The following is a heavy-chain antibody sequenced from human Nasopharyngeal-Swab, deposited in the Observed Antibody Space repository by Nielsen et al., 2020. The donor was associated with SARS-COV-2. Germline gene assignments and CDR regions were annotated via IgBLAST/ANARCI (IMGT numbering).Heavy chain of an antibody. D-gene: IGHD3-3*01. CDR2: IYYSGST. V-gene: IGHV4-39*01. CDR1: GGSISSSTYY. Sequence: SGPTLVKPTQTLTLTCTFSGGSISSSTYYWGWIRQPPGKGLEWIGSIYYSGSTYYNPSLKSRVTISVDTSKNQFSLKLSSVTAADTAVYYCARLGPGVYDFWSGFPAYYYYGMDVWGQGTTVTVSS. J-gene: IGHJ6*02. CDR3: ARLGPGVYDFWSGFPAYYYYGMDV.